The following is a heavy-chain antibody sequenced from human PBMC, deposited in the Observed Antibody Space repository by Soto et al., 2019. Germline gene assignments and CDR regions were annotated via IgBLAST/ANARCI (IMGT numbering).Heavy chain of an antibody. J-gene: IGHJ6*02. CDR3: TRDGDGRMTTNPYYYYGMDV. CDR1: GGSISGYY. V-gene: IGHV4-59*01. CDR2: VYYSGGA. D-gene: IGHD2-21*02. Sequence: SKTLSLTCTVSGGSISGYYWSWIRQPPGKGLEWIGNVYYSGGAKYNPSVKRRVSISVDTSKNQFSLNLSSVTAADTAVYYCTRDGDGRMTTNPYYYYGMDVWGPGITVNVSS.